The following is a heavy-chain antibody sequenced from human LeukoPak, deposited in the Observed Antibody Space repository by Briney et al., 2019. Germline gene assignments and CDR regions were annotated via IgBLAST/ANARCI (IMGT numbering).Heavy chain of an antibody. Sequence: QTGGSLRLSCAASGFTFSSYAMHWVRQAPGKGLERVAVISYDGSNKYYADSVKGRFTISRDNSKNTLYLQMNSLRAEDTAVYYCGRALWNDIDYWGQGTLVTVSS. CDR1: GFTFSSYA. CDR3: GRALWNDIDY. D-gene: IGHD1-1*01. V-gene: IGHV3-30*01. J-gene: IGHJ4*02. CDR2: ISYDGSNK.